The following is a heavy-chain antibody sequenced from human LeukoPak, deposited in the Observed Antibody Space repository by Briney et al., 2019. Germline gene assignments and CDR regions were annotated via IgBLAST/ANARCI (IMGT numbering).Heavy chain of an antibody. J-gene: IGHJ6*03. V-gene: IGHV1-8*03. CDR2: MNTNSGNT. CDR3: ARGFGAIFSILYYYYYMDV. Sequence: ASVKVSCKASGYTFTSYDINWVRQATGQGLEWMGWMNTNSGNTGYAQKFQGRVTITRNTSISTAYTELSSLRSEDTAVYYCARGFGAIFSILYYYYYMDVWGKGTTVTVSS. CDR1: GYTFTSYD. D-gene: IGHD3-16*01.